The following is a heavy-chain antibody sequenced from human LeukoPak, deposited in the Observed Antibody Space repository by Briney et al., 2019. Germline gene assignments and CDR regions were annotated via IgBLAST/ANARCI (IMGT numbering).Heavy chain of an antibody. V-gene: IGHV3-48*04. J-gene: IGHJ4*01. Sequence: GGSLRLSCAASGFTFSSYAMSWVRQAPGKGLEWVSYISNSGSTIYYADSVKGRFTISRDNAKNSLYLQMNSLRAEDTAVYYCYYGSGSYPHWGQGTLVTVSS. CDR2: ISNSGSTI. D-gene: IGHD3-10*01. CDR1: GFTFSSYA. CDR3: YYGSGSYPH.